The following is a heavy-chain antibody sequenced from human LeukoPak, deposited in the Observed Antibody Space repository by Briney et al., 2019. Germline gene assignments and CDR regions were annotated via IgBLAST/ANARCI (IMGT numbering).Heavy chain of an antibody. CDR3: ARYLDPTVVMETDY. CDR1: GGSISSSNW. J-gene: IGHJ4*02. D-gene: IGHD4-23*01. Sequence: SETLSLTCAVSGGSISSSNWWSWVRQPPGKGLEWIGEIYHSGSTNYNPSLKSRVTISVDKSKNQFSLKLSSVTAADTAVYYCARYLDPTVVMETDYWGQGTLVTVSS. V-gene: IGHV4-4*02. CDR2: IYHSGST.